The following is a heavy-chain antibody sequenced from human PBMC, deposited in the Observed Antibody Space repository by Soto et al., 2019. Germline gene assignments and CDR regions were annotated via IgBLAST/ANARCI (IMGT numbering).Heavy chain of an antibody. Sequence: EVQLLESGGGLVQPGGSLRLSCAASGFTFSSYAMSWVRQAPGKGLEWVSAISGSGGSTYYADSVKGRFTISRDNSKHTLYLQMNSLRAEDTAVYYCAKNFQWLVHGGLGAFDIWGQGTMVTVSS. CDR1: GFTFSSYA. J-gene: IGHJ3*02. D-gene: IGHD6-19*01. V-gene: IGHV3-23*01. CDR2: ISGSGGST. CDR3: AKNFQWLVHGGLGAFDI.